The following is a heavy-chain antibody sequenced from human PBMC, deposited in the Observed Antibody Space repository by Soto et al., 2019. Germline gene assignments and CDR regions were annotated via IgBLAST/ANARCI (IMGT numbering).Heavy chain of an antibody. Sequence: QVQLVQSGAEVKKPGSSVKVSCKASGGTFSSYTISWVRQAPGQGLEWMGRIIPILGIANYAQKFQGRVTITADKSTSTAYMELSSLRSEDTAVYYCVSDSGYSGYDWFDYWGQGTLVTVSS. D-gene: IGHD5-12*01. J-gene: IGHJ4*02. CDR2: IIPILGIA. V-gene: IGHV1-69*02. CDR1: GGTFSSYT. CDR3: VSDSGYSGYDWFDY.